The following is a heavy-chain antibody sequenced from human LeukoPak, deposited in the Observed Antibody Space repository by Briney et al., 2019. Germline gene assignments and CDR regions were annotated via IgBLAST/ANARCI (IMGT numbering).Heavy chain of an antibody. D-gene: IGHD2-21*02. CDR3: ARHGGDCPHLYDYCSMDV. J-gene: IGHJ6*02. CDR1: GGSIDSYY. V-gene: IGHV4-59*08. Sequence: PSETLSLTCTISGGSIDSYYWSWIRQPPGRGLEWIGYVYYSGSTNYNPSLKTRVTISLDTSKNHLSLNLTSVTAADTAVYYCARHGGDCPHLYDYCSMDVWGQGTTVTVSS. CDR2: VYYSGST.